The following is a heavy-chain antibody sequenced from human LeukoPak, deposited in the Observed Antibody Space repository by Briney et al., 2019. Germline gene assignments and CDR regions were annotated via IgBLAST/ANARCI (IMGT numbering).Heavy chain of an antibody. Sequence: ASVKVSCRASGYTFTGYYMHWVRQAPGQGLEWMGWINPNSGGTNYAQKFQGRVTITADESTSTAYMELSSLRSEDTAVYYCASPVSYDFWSGFTSFDYWGQGTLVTVSS. CDR2: INPNSGGT. CDR1: GYTFTGYY. J-gene: IGHJ4*02. CDR3: ASPVSYDFWSGFTSFDY. V-gene: IGHV1-2*02. D-gene: IGHD3-3*01.